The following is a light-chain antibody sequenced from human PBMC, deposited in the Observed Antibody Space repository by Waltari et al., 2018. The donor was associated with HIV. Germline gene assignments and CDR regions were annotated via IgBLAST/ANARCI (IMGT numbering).Light chain of an antibody. V-gene: IGKV3-15*01. Sequence: EIVMTQSPATLSVSPGERVPPPCRASQNIRTTLSWYQQKTGQSPRLLIYDASTRATGIPDRFSGSGSGTDFALTISSAQSEDFAVYFCQQYNNWLFTFGPGTKVDIK. CDR1: QNIRTT. CDR2: DAS. CDR3: QQYNNWLFT. J-gene: IGKJ3*01.